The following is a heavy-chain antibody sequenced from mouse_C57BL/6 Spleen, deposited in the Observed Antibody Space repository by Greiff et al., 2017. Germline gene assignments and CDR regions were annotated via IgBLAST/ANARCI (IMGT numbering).Heavy chain of an antibody. Sequence: QVQLQQPGPELVKPGASVKLSCKASGYTFTSYWMQWVKQRPGQGLEWIGEIDPSDGYTNYNQKFKGKATLTVDTSSSTAYMQLSSLTSEDSAVYYCARKEEGFCGWGTGTTVTAAS. CDR2: IDPSDGYT. J-gene: IGHJ1*03. CDR3: ARKEEGFCG. CDR1: GYTFTSYW. V-gene: IGHV1-50*01.